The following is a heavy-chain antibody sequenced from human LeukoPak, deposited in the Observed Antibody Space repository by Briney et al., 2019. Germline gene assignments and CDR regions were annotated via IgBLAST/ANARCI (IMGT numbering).Heavy chain of an antibody. J-gene: IGHJ4*02. CDR3: ASRPTGGSSYDY. D-gene: IGHD2-8*02. Sequence: SETLSLTCTVSGGFISSYYWSWIRQPPGKGLEWIGYIYSSGGTNYNPSPKSRVTISVDTSKNQFSRKLSSVTGADTAVYYCASRPTGGSSYDYWGQGIVVTVSS. CDR1: GGFISSYY. CDR2: IYSSGGT. V-gene: IGHV4-59*01.